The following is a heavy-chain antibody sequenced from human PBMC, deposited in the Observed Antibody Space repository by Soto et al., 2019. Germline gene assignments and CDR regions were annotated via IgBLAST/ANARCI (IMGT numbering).Heavy chain of an antibody. CDR3: ARAYDFWSGYFDY. Sequence: PFENLFPTCTLFGWPHTSYQKSRNRPPPGKGLEWIGYIYYSGSTNYNPSLKSRVTISVDTSKNQFSLKLSSVTAADTAVYYCARAYDFWSGYFDYWGQGTLVTVSS. D-gene: IGHD3-3*01. CDR1: GWPHTSYQ. V-gene: IGHV4-59*01. J-gene: IGHJ4*02. CDR2: IYYSGST.